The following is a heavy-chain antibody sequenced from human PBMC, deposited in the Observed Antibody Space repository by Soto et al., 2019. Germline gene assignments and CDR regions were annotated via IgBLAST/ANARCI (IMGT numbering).Heavy chain of an antibody. CDR2: ITGSGENT. V-gene: IGHV3-23*01. CDR1: GFTFDNYA. D-gene: IGHD1-26*01. J-gene: IGHJ6*02. Sequence: PGGSLRLSCAASGFTFDNYAMNLVLHAPGKGLEWVSGITGSGENTYYADSVKGRFTISRDNSKNTLYVQLNSLRVEDTAIYYCAKVSLGATTITDFYYYGMDVWGQGTMVTVSS. CDR3: AKVSLGATTITDFYYYGMDV.